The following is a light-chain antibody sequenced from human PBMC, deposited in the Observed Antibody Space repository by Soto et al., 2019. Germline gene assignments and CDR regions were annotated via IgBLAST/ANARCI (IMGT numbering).Light chain of an antibody. V-gene: IGLV2-14*01. CDR2: EVS. CDR3: SSYTTSSTWV. CDR1: SSDIGAYNY. Sequence: QSVLTQPASVSGSPGQSITISCTGTSSDIGAYNYVSWYQQHPGKAPKLIIYEVSNRPSGVSSRFAGSKSGNAASLTISGLQAEDETDYYCSSYTTSSTWVFGGGTKPAVL. J-gene: IGLJ3*02.